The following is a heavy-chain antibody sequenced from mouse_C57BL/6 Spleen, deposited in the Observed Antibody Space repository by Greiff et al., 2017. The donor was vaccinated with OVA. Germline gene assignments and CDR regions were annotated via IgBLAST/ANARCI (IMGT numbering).Heavy chain of an antibody. D-gene: IGHD1-1*01. J-gene: IGHJ1*03. Sequence: VQLQQSGPELVKPGASVKISCKASGYSFTDYNMNWVKQSNGKSLEWIGVINPNYGTTSYNQKFKGKATLTVDQSSSTAYMQLNSLTSEDSAVYYCARERYYGSSYGWYFDVWGTGTTVTVSS. CDR3: ARERYYGSSYGWYFDV. V-gene: IGHV1-39*01. CDR2: INPNYGTT. CDR1: GYSFTDYN.